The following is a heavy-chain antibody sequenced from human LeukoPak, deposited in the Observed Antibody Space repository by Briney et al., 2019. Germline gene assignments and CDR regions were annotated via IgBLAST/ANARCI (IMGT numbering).Heavy chain of an antibody. CDR1: GGTFSSYA. Sequence: GSSVKVSCKASGGTFSSYAISWVRQAPGQGLEWMGGIIPIFGTANYAQKIQGRVTITADESTSTAYMELSSLRSEDTAVYYCARAPVAGLELRFGDYYYYGMDVWGQGTTVTVSS. V-gene: IGHV1-69*01. D-gene: IGHD1-7*01. CDR2: IIPIFGTA. CDR3: ARAPVAGLELRFGDYYYYGMDV. J-gene: IGHJ6*02.